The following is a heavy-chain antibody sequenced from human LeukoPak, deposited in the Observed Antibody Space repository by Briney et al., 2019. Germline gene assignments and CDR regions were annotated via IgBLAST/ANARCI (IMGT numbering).Heavy chain of an antibody. Sequence: SQTLSLTCAISGDSVSSNSAAWNWIRQSPSRGLEWLGRTYYRSKWYNDYAVSVKSRITINPDTSKNQFSLKLNSVTAADTAVYYCARGGTLWFGEFFTSGDAFDIWGQGTMVTVSS. J-gene: IGHJ3*02. D-gene: IGHD3-10*01. V-gene: IGHV6-1*01. CDR1: GDSVSSNSAA. CDR2: TYYRSKWYN. CDR3: ARGGTLWFGEFFTSGDAFDI.